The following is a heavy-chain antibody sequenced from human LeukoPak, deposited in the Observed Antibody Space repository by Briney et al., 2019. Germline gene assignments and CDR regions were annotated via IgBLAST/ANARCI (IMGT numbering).Heavy chain of an antibody. D-gene: IGHD2-15*01. Sequence: PGGSLRLSCAASGFTSSSYGMHWVRQAPGKGLEWVAFIRYDGSNKYYADSVKGRFTISRDNSKNTLYLQMNSLRAEDTAVYYCAKEVEDWFDPWGQGTLVTVSS. V-gene: IGHV3-30*02. J-gene: IGHJ5*02. CDR1: GFTSSSYG. CDR3: AKEVEDWFDP. CDR2: IRYDGSNK.